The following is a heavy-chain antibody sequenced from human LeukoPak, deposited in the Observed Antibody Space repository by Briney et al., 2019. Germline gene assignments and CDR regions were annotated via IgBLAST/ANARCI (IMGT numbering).Heavy chain of an antibody. CDR3: ARDRAEYGGNSLGY. Sequence: ASVKVSCKASRYTFTGYYMHWVRQVPGQGLEWMGRINPNSGDVNYAQKFQGRVTMTRDTSISTAYMELSRLRSDDTAVYYCARDRAEYGGNSLGYWGQGTPVTVSS. J-gene: IGHJ4*02. D-gene: IGHD4-23*01. V-gene: IGHV1-2*06. CDR2: INPNSGDV. CDR1: RYTFTGYY.